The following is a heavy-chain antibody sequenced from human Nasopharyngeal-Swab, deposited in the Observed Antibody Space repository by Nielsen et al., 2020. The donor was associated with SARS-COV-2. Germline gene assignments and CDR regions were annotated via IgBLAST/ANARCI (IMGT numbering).Heavy chain of an antibody. Sequence: GSLRLSCTVPGGSISSYYWSWILQPPGKGLEWIGYIYYSGSTNYNPSLKSRVTISVDTSKNQFSLKLSSVTAADTAVYYCARVGGSSWRHYYYYYGMDVWGQGTTVTVSS. J-gene: IGHJ6*02. CDR2: IYYSGST. CDR1: GGSISSYY. V-gene: IGHV4-59*01. CDR3: ARVGGSSWRHYYYYYGMDV. D-gene: IGHD6-13*01.